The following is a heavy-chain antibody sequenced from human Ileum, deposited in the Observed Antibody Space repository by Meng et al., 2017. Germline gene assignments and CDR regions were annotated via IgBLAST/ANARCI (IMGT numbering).Heavy chain of an antibody. CDR1: GGSFSGYY. Sequence: QGQLQEWGAGLLKPSETLSLICAVYGGSFSGYYWSWIRQPPGKGLEWIGEINHSGSTNYNPSLKSRVTISVDTSKNQFSLKLSSVTAADTAVYYCARTSGWFYYWGQGTLVTVSS. D-gene: IGHD6-19*01. CDR2: INHSGST. J-gene: IGHJ4*02. CDR3: ARTSGWFYY. V-gene: IGHV4-34*01.